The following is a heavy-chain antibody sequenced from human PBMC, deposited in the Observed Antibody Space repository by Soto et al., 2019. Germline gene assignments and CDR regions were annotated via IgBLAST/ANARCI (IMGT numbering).Heavy chain of an antibody. CDR1: GGSISSYY. CDR2: IYYSGST. D-gene: IGHD6-13*01. CDR3: ARDASSSSWYLKPNNWFDP. V-gene: IGHV4-59*01. Sequence: SETLSLTCTVSGGSISSYYWSWIRQPPGKGLEWIGYIYYSGSTNYNPSLKSRVTISVDTSKNQFSLKLSSVTAADTAVYYCARDASSSSWYLKPNNWFDPWGQGTLVTVSS. J-gene: IGHJ5*02.